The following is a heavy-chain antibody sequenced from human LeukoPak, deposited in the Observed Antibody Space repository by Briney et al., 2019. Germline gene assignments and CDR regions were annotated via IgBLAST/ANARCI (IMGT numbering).Heavy chain of an antibody. CDR2: IYPGDSDT. CDR3: AIHAGYYDSSAYY. Sequence: GESLKISCKGYGYSFTSYWIGWVRQMPGKGLEWMGIIYPGDSDTRYSPSFQGQVTISADKSISTAYLQWSSLKASDTAVYYCAIHAGYYDSSAYYWGQGTLVTVSS. D-gene: IGHD3-22*01. CDR1: GYSFTSYW. J-gene: IGHJ4*02. V-gene: IGHV5-51*01.